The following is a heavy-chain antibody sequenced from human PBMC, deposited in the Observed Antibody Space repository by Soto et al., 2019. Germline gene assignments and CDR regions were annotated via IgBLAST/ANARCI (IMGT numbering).Heavy chain of an antibody. CDR1: GYTFTSYT. CDR3: ARDRPEYYHGMDV. V-gene: IGHV1-3*01. Sequence: QVQLAQSGAEVKKPGASVKVSCKASGYTFTSYTMHWVRQAPGQRLEWMGWIDAGNGNTKYSQKFQGRVTITRDTSASKAYMELSSLRSEDTAVYYCARDRPEYYHGMDVWGQATTVTVSS. J-gene: IGHJ6*02. CDR2: IDAGNGNT.